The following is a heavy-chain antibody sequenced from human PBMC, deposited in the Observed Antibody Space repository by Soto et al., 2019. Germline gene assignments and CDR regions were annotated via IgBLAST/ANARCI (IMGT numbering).Heavy chain of an antibody. V-gene: IGHV1-69*19. CDR3: ARHRDDYGSGNYYNRIDF. CDR2: IIPLFGTP. CDR1: GGIFSTYA. Sequence: QVQLVQSGAEVKKPGSSVKVSCKASGGIFSTYAISWLRQAPGQGLEWMGGIIPLFGTPNYAQRFQGRVTITADESTSTRYMELSRLRSEDTAVYYCARHRDDYGSGNYYNRIDFWGQGTLVTVSS. D-gene: IGHD3-10*01. J-gene: IGHJ4*02.